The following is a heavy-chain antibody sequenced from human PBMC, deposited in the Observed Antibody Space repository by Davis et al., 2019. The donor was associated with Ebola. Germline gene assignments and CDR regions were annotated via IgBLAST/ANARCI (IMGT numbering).Heavy chain of an antibody. Sequence: SQTLSLTCAISGDSVSSNSGAWTWIRQSPSRGLEWLGRTYYRSKWYNDYAVSVKSRITIHPDTSKNQFSLQLNSVTPEDTAVYFCTRESTLSDNSGYYYYFDYWGQGTLVTVSS. CDR1: GDSVSSNSGA. D-gene: IGHD3-22*01. V-gene: IGHV6-1*01. CDR2: TYYRSKWYN. CDR3: TRESTLSDNSGYYYYFDY. J-gene: IGHJ4*02.